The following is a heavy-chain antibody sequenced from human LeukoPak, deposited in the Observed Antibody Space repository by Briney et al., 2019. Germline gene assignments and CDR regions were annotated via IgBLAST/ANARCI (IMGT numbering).Heavy chain of an antibody. J-gene: IGHJ4*02. CDR1: GYTFTGYY. CDR2: INPNSGGT. V-gene: IGHV1-2*02. Sequence: ASVNVSCKASGYTFTGYYMHWVRQAPGQGLEWMGWINPNSGGTNYAQKFQGRVTMTRDTSISTAYMELSRLRSDDTAVYYCARGLPLGIAAAGDFDYWGQGTLVTVSS. D-gene: IGHD6-13*01. CDR3: ARGLPLGIAAAGDFDY.